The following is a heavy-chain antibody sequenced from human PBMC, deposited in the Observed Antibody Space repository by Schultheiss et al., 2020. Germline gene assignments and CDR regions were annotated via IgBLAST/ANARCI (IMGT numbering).Heavy chain of an antibody. CDR1: GGSISSYY. Sequence: SETLSLTCTVSGGSISSYYWSWIRQPAGKGLEWIGRIYTGGNTNYSPSLKSRVTISVDTSKNQFSLKLSSVTAADTAVYYCARVVGYCSGGSCYRNHRNWFDPWGQGTLVTVSS. CDR2: IYTGGNT. D-gene: IGHD2-15*01. J-gene: IGHJ5*02. V-gene: IGHV4-4*07. CDR3: ARVVGYCSGGSCYRNHRNWFDP.